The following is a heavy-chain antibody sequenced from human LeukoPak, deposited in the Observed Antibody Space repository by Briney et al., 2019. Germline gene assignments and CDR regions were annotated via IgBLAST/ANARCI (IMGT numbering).Heavy chain of an antibody. CDR3: ASVTVTAAYFQH. Sequence: GGSLRLSCAASGFTFSSYAMSWVRQAPGKGLEWVSAISGSGGSTYYADSVKGRFTISRDNSKTTLYLQMNSLRAEDAAVYYCASVTVTAAYFQHWGQGTLVTVSS. CDR1: GFTFSSYA. J-gene: IGHJ1*01. V-gene: IGHV3-23*01. D-gene: IGHD4-17*01. CDR2: ISGSGGST.